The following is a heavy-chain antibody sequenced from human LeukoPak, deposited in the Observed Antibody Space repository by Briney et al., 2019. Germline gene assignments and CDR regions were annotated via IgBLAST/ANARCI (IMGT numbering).Heavy chain of an antibody. CDR3: ASAVRVDNWYYRY. J-gene: IGHJ4*02. Sequence: AVTVSFKASVGTFSSYAISWVRQAPGQGREWVGGVIPIFGTANYAQKFQGRVTITTDESTSTAYMELSSLRSEDTAVYYCASAVRVDNWYYRYWGQGTLVTVSS. CDR1: VGTFSSYA. D-gene: IGHD1-7*01. CDR2: VIPIFGTA. V-gene: IGHV1-69*05.